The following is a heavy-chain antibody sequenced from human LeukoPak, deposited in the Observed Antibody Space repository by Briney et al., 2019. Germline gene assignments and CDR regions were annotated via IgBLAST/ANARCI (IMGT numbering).Heavy chain of an antibody. CDR3: ARGRPGNYFDY. CDR1: GGSISSDNYY. J-gene: IGHJ4*02. Sequence: NASETLSLTCTVSGGSISSDNYYWTWIRQPAGKGLEWIGRIYTSGSTNYNPSLKSRVTISIDTSQNQFSLKLSSVTAADMALYYCARGRPGNYFDYWGQGTLVTVSS. V-gene: IGHV4-61*02. CDR2: IYTSGST.